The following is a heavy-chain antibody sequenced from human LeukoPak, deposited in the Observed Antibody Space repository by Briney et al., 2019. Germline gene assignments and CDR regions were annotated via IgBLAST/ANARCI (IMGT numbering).Heavy chain of an antibody. CDR3: ARLGYGNGRVNWFDP. CDR2: TKYGAST. V-gene: IGHV4-39*01. CDR1: GGSISSSINY. J-gene: IGHJ5*02. D-gene: IGHD5-18*01. Sequence: PSETLSLTCTVSGGSISSSINYWAWIRQPPGKGLEWIATTKYGASTFYNPSLRSRVTISVDTSKNQFSLKVTSVTAADTAVYYCARLGYGNGRVNWFDPWGQGNLVTVSS.